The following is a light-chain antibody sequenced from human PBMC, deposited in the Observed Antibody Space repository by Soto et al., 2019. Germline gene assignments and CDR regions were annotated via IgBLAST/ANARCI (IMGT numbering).Light chain of an antibody. J-gene: IGKJ5*01. CDR1: QSVSSSY. V-gene: IGKV3-20*01. CDR2: GAS. Sequence: EIVSPKSPGTLSLSPGEKATLSCRASQSVSSSYLAWYQQKPGQAPRLLINGASSRATGIPDRFSGSGSGTDFTLTISRLEPEDFAVYYCQQYGSSSWTFGQGTRLEI. CDR3: QQYGSSSWT.